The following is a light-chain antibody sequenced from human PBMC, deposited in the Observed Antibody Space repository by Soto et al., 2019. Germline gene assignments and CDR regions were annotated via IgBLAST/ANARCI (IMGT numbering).Light chain of an antibody. J-gene: IGKJ1*01. V-gene: IGKV3-20*01. CDR3: QHYGSSLCT. CDR2: GAS. Sequence: EIVLTQSPGTLSLSPGERATLSCRASQSVSSSYLAWYQQKPGQAPRLLIYGASSRATGIPDRFSGSGSGTDFTLTISRLEPEDFAVYYCQHYGSSLCTFGQGTKVDIK. CDR1: QSVSSSY.